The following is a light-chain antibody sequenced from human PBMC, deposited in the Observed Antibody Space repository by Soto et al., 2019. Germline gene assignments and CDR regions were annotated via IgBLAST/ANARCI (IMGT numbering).Light chain of an antibody. CDR1: QSIGSS. Sequence: DIQMTQSPSSLSASVGDRVTIACRASQSIGSSLNWYQQKPGKAPNLLIHAASNFQSGVPLKFSGSGSEKDFTLTISSLQLEDFATYYCQQSYSLPLTVGGGTKVEI. CDR2: AAS. CDR3: QQSYSLPLT. V-gene: IGKV1-39*01. J-gene: IGKJ4*02.